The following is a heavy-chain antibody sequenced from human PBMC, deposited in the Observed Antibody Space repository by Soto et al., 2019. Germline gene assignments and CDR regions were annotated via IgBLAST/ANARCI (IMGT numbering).Heavy chain of an antibody. CDR2: NYYSGST. CDR3: ARGSSGWPPRLDY. J-gene: IGHJ4*02. V-gene: IGHV4-59*01. CDR1: GGPISSYY. D-gene: IGHD6-19*01. Sequence: QVQLQESGPGLVKPSETLSLNCTVSGGPISSYYWSWIRQSPGKGLELIGYNYYSGSTNYNPSLKSRVTISVDTSKTQFSLELSSVTAADTAVYYCARGSSGWPPRLDYWDQGTLVTVSS.